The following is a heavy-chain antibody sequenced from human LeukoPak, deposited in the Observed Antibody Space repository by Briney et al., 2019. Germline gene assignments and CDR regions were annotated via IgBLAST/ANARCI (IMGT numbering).Heavy chain of an antibody. J-gene: IGHJ4*02. CDR1: GGSISSYY. V-gene: IGHV4-59*12. D-gene: IGHD3-3*01. CDR2: IYYSGST. Sequence: SETLSLTCTVSGGSISSYYWSWIRQPPGKGLEWIGYIYYSGSTYYNPSLKSRVTISVDTSKKEFSLKLSSVSAADTAVYYCARVYDFWSGYYDYWGQGTLVTVSS. CDR3: ARVYDFWSGYYDY.